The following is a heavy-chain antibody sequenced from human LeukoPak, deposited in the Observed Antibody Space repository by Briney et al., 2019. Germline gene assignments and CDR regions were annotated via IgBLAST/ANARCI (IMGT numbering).Heavy chain of an antibody. V-gene: IGHV4-4*07. Sequence: SETLSLTCTVSGNSFGDYYWSWIRQPAGKGLEWIGRIYTSWSTTYNPSLKRRVTMSVDTSKSQFSLNLMSVTAADTAVYYCTRHTGTTGEVKFAPWGQGTLVTVSS. CDR3: TRHTGTTGEVKFAP. D-gene: IGHD4-17*01. J-gene: IGHJ5*02. CDR1: GNSFGDYY. CDR2: IYTSWST.